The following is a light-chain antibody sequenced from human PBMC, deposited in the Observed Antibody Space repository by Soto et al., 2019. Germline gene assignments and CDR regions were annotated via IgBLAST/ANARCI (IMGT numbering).Light chain of an antibody. Sequence: ILITQSPSSLSASPGDRVTITCRASQGISSYLAWYRQKPGKAPKLLIYAASSLQGGVPSRFSGSGSGTEFTLTISSLQPEDFATYYCQQASSFPPTFGQGTRLEIK. CDR2: AAS. CDR3: QQASSFPPT. V-gene: IGKV1-12*01. CDR1: QGISSY. J-gene: IGKJ5*01.